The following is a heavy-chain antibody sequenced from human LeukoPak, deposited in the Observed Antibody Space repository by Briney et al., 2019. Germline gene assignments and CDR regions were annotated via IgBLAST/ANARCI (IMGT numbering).Heavy chain of an antibody. CDR1: GFTFSSYA. J-gene: IGHJ4*02. CDR2: ISGSGGST. Sequence: PAGSLRLSCAASGFTFSSYAMGWVRQAPGKGLEWVSLISGSGGSTYYADSVKGRFTISRDNSKNTLFLQMNSLRAEDTAVYYCAKDHYGDYAYDYWGQGTLVTVSS. D-gene: IGHD4-17*01. V-gene: IGHV3-23*01. CDR3: AKDHYGDYAYDY.